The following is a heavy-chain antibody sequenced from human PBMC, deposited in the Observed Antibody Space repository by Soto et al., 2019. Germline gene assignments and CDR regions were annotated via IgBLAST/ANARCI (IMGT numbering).Heavy chain of an antibody. D-gene: IGHD5-12*01. Sequence: QVQLQESGPGLVKPSQTLSLTCTVSGGSISSGGYYWSWIRQHPGKGLEWIGYIYYSGSTYYNPSLKSRVTISVHTSKNQFSLKLSSVTAADTAVYYCARRDSGYDWGGYYFDYWGQGTLVTVSS. CDR1: GGSISSGGYY. CDR3: ARRDSGYDWGGYYFDY. V-gene: IGHV4-31*03. CDR2: IYYSGST. J-gene: IGHJ4*02.